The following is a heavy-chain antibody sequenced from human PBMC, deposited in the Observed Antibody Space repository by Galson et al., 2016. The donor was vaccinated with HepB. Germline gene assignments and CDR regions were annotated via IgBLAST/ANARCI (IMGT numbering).Heavy chain of an antibody. CDR2: IIPMFGRA. CDR1: GGTFSSYA. J-gene: IGHJ4*02. CDR3: ARVDYYGSGTHYYFDY. Sequence: SVKVSCKASGGTFSSYAINWMRQAPGQGLEWKGGIIPMFGRANYAQRFQGKVTITADESTGTAYMEMSSLRSDDTAVYNCARVDYYGSGTHYYFDYWGQGTLVTVSS. V-gene: IGHV1-69*13. D-gene: IGHD3-10*01.